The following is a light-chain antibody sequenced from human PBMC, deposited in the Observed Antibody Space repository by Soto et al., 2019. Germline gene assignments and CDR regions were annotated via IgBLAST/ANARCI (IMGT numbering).Light chain of an antibody. CDR2: VGTGGIVG. CDR3: GADHGSGSNFVY. CDR1: SGYSNYK. Sequence: QPVLTQPPSASASLGASVTLTCTLSSGYSNYKVDWYQQRPGKGPRFVMRVGTGGIVGSKGDGIPDRFSVLGSGLNRYLTIKNIQEEDESDYHCGADHGSGSNFVYLGGGTQLTVL. J-gene: IGLJ7*01. V-gene: IGLV9-49*01.